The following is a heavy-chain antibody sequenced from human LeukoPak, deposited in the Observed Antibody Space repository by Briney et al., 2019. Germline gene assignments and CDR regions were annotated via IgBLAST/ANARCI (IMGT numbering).Heavy chain of an antibody. CDR1: GFTFSDYY. V-gene: IGHV3-11*04. CDR3: ARTMYYDILTGYCDY. D-gene: IGHD3-9*01. Sequence: GGSLRLSCAASGFTFSDYYMSWIRQAPGKGLEWVSYIGSSSSTIYYADSVKGRFTISRDNAKNSLYLQMNSLRDEDTAVYYCARTMYYDILTGYCDYWGQGTLVTVSS. J-gene: IGHJ4*02. CDR2: IGSSSSTI.